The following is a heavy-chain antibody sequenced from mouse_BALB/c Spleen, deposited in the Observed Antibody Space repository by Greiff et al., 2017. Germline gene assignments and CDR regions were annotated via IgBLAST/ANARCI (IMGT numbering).Heavy chain of an antibody. CDR2: ISRGGSYT. J-gene: IGHJ4*01. CDR1: GFTFSSYA. Sequence: EVQLVESGGGLVKPGGSLKLSCAASGFTFSSYAMSWVRQSPEKRLEWVAEISRGGSYTYYPDTVTGRFTISRDNAKNTLYLEMSSLRSEDTAMYYGARGRAMDYWGEGTTVTVSS. CDR3: ARGRAMDY. V-gene: IGHV5-9-4*01.